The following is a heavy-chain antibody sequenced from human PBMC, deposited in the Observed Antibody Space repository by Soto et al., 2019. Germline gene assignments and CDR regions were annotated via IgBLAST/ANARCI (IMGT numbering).Heavy chain of an antibody. CDR1: GGTFSSYT. Sequence: GASVKGSCKASGGTFSSYTISWGRQAPGQGLEWMGRIIPILGIANYAQKFQGRVTITADKSTSTAYMELSSLRAEDTAVYYCAKDFQLGWNFGYFDYWGQGALVTVSS. D-gene: IGHD1-7*01. CDR2: IIPILGIA. V-gene: IGHV1-69*04. CDR3: AKDFQLGWNFGYFDY. J-gene: IGHJ4*02.